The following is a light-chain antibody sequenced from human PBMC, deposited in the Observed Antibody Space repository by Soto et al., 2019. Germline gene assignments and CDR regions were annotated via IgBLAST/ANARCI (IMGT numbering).Light chain of an antibody. CDR2: DVN. V-gene: IGLV2-14*01. Sequence: QSALAQPASVSGSFGQSITISCSGPNTDLGVYGYVSWYQHQPGKAPKLLIYDVNNRPSGISDRFSGSKSGDTASLTISGLQAEDEADYFCFSKISGFVYGFGTGTKVTAL. J-gene: IGLJ1*01. CDR1: NTDLGVYGY. CDR3: FSKISGFVYG.